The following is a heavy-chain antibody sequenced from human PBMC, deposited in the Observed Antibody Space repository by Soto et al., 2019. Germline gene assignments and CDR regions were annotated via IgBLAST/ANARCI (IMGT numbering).Heavy chain of an antibody. V-gene: IGHV4-34*01. CDR2: INHSGSA. CDR3: ARGLITGSHYSGGWYYFDS. CDR1: GESFSGHR. D-gene: IGHD6-19*01. J-gene: IGHJ4*02. Sequence: VQLQQSGAGLLKPSETLSLTCAVYGESFSGHRWTWIRQTAGKGLQWIGQINHSGSASYNPSLKSRVTISVHTSNSQFSLELSSVTAADTAVYYCARGLITGSHYSGGWYYFDSWGQGTQVTVSS.